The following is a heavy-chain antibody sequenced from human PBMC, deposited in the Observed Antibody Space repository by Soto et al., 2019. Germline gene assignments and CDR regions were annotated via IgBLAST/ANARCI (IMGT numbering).Heavy chain of an antibody. V-gene: IGHV1-45*02. D-gene: IGHD4-17*01. J-gene: IGHJ3*02. CDR2: ITPFNGNT. Sequence: SVKVSCKASGYTFTYRYLHWVRQAPGQALEWMGWITPFNGNTNYAQKFQDRVTITRDRSMSTAYMELSSLRSEDTAMYYCASSNDYGDFTAIQNAFDIWGQGTMVTVS. CDR1: GYTFTYRY. CDR3: ASSNDYGDFTAIQNAFDI.